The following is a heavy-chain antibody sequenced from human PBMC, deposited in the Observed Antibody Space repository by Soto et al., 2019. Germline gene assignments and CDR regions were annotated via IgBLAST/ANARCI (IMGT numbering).Heavy chain of an antibody. J-gene: IGHJ3*02. V-gene: IGHV3-66*01. CDR2: ISNRGDT. Sequence: EVQLVESGGGLVQPGVSLRLSCTASGFIVSDTYVNWVRQAPGKGLEWVSVISNRGDTHYADSVRGRFSLSRDISDNTLHLQINNLRVEDTAVYYCAREPRYCRGGSCSITGDAYDIWGQGTMVTVSS. D-gene: IGHD2-15*01. CDR3: AREPRYCRGGSCSITGDAYDI. CDR1: GFIVSDTY.